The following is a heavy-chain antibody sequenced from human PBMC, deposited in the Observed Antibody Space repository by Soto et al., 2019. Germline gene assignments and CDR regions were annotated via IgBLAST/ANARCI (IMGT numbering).Heavy chain of an antibody. CDR3: ARQVFHAYYDQYYFDY. CDR1: GGSISSYY. CDR2: IYYSGST. J-gene: IGHJ4*02. V-gene: IGHV4-59*08. Sequence: TSETLSLTCTVSGGSISSYYWNWIRQPPGKGLEWIGYIYYSGSTNYNPSLKSRVTISVDTSKNQFSLKLSSVTAADTAVYYCARQVFHAYYDQYYFDYWGQGTLVTVSS. D-gene: IGHD3-3*01.